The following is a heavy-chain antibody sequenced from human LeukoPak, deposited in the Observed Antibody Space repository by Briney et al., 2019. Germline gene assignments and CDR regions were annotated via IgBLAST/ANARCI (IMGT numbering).Heavy chain of an antibody. CDR2: INHSGST. V-gene: IGHV4-34*01. Sequence: SETLSLTCAVYSGSFSGYYWSWIRQPPGKGLEWIGEINHSGSTNYNPSLKSRVTISVDTSKNQFSLKLSSVTAADTAVYYCASVDTAARPVHWGQGTLVTVSS. CDR3: ASVDTAARPVH. J-gene: IGHJ4*02. CDR1: SGSFSGYY. D-gene: IGHD5-18*01.